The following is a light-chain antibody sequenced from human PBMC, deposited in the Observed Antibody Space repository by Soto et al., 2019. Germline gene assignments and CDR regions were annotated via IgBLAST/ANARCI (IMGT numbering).Light chain of an antibody. CDR1: QSVSSY. V-gene: IGKV3-11*01. J-gene: IGKJ2*01. CDR3: QQRSNWPPMYT. Sequence: EILLTQSPATLSLSPGERATLSCRASQSVSSYLAWYQQKPGQAPRLLIYDASNRATGIPARFSGSGSGTDFTLTISSLEPEDFAVYYCQQRSNWPPMYTFGQGTKVDI. CDR2: DAS.